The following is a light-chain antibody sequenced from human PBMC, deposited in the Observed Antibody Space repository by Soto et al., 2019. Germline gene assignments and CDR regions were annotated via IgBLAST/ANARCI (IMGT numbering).Light chain of an antibody. J-gene: IGLJ2*01. CDR1: SNDVGNYNR. Sequence: QSALTQPPSVSGSPGQSVTISCTGTSNDVGNYNRVSWYQQPPGTAPKLIIYEVNNRPSGVPDRFSGSKSGNTASLTISGLQAGDEADYYCTSYTSTSYFGIFGGGTKLTVL. CDR3: TSYTSTSYFGI. V-gene: IGLV2-18*02. CDR2: EVN.